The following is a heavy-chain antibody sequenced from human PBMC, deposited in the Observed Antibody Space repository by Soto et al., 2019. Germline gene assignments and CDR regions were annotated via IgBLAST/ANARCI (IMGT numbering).Heavy chain of an antibody. D-gene: IGHD6-13*01. CDR2: IFSNDEK. CDR3: ARGRVYTSAWYAEGYNWFDT. Sequence: SGPTLVNPTETLTLTCTVSGFSLSNARMGVSWIRQPPGKALESLAHIFSNDEKSYSTSLKIRLIISTDTSKSQVVLTMTNMAPVDTATYSCARGRVYTSAWYAEGYNWFDTWGQGALDTVST. CDR1: GFSLSNARMG. J-gene: IGHJ5*02. V-gene: IGHV2-26*01.